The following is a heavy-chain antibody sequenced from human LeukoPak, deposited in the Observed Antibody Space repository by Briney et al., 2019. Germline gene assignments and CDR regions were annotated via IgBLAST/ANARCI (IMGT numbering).Heavy chain of an antibody. V-gene: IGHV1-69*04. Sequence: SVKVSCKASGGSFNSYVITWVRQAPGQGLEWVGRIIPILDVANFAQKFQGRVTIIADKSTNTAHMELSSLRSEDTAVYYCTREGVYSPDPSSYHRDAFDIWGQGTVVTVSS. CDR2: IIPILDVA. CDR3: TREGVYSPDPSSYHRDAFDI. D-gene: IGHD3-16*02. CDR1: GGSFNSYV. J-gene: IGHJ3*02.